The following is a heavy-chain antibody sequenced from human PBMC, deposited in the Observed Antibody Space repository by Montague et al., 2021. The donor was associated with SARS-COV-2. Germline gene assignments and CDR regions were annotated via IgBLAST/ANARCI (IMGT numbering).Heavy chain of an antibody. Sequence: CAISGDSVSSNSVAWSWIRQSPPRGLEWLGRTYYRSKWYSDYAPSVGGRLTVNPDASKNEFSLELNYVTPEDTAVYYCVRYSGWFYFDFWGQGTLVTVSS. D-gene: IGHD6-19*01. CDR1: GDSVSSNSVA. CDR2: TYYRSKWYS. V-gene: IGHV6-1*01. J-gene: IGHJ4*02. CDR3: VRYSGWFYFDF.